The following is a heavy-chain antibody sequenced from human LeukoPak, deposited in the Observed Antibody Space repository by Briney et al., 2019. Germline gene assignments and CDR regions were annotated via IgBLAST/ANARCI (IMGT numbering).Heavy chain of an antibody. CDR1: GYTFTSYY. CDR2: INPSGGST. J-gene: IGHJ4*02. V-gene: IGHV1-46*01. CDR3: AREYVEGIAVAGRSFDY. Sequence: WASVKVSCKASGYTFTSYYMHWVRQAPGQGLEWMGIINPSGGSTSYAQKFQGRVTMTRDTSTSTVYMGLSSLRSEDTAVYYCAREYVEGIAVAGRSFDYWGQGTLVTVSS. D-gene: IGHD6-19*01.